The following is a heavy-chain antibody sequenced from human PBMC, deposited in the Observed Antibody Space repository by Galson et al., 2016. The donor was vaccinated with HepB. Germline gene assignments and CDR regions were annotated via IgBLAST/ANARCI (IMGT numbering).Heavy chain of an antibody. Sequence: SVKASCKAFGYTFTSHALHWVRQAPGQRPEWMGWINTDNGDTRFSQRFQARVIITKDTSANTAYMELSSLTSEDTAVYYCARDPSLLRAYITGGYVGYSFDMWGQGTLVTVSP. D-gene: IGHD6-25*01. V-gene: IGHV1-3*04. CDR2: INTDNGDT. CDR3: ARDPSLLRAYITGGYVGYSFDM. J-gene: IGHJ4*02. CDR1: GYTFTSHA.